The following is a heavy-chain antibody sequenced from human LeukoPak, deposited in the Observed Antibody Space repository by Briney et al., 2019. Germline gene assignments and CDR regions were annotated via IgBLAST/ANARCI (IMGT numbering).Heavy chain of an antibody. Sequence: SETLSLTCAVYGGSFSGYYWSWIRQPPGKGLEWIGEINHSGSTNYNPSLKSRVTISVDTSKNQFSLKLSSVTAADTAVYYCARGKPYHDYGDLYYYCYYMDVWGKGTTVTVSS. CDR2: INHSGST. CDR1: GGSFSGYY. CDR3: ARGKPYHDYGDLYYYCYYMDV. J-gene: IGHJ6*03. D-gene: IGHD4-17*01. V-gene: IGHV4-34*01.